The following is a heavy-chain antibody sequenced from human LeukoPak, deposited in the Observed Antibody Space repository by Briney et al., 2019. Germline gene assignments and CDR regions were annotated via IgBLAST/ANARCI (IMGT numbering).Heavy chain of an antibody. Sequence: GGSLRLSCAASGFTFSSYEMNWVRQAPGKGLEWVSYISSSGSTTYYADSVKGRFTISRDNSKNTLYLQMNSLRAEDTAVYYCAKDPALYCGGDCYYDAFDIWGQGTMVTVSS. CDR2: ISSSGSTT. CDR1: GFTFSSYE. D-gene: IGHD2-21*02. J-gene: IGHJ3*02. V-gene: IGHV3-48*03. CDR3: AKDPALYCGGDCYYDAFDI.